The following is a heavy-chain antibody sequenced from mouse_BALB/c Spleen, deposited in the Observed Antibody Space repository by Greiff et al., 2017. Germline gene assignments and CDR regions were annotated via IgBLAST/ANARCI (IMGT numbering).Heavy chain of an antibody. D-gene: IGHD2-14*01. V-gene: IGHV1S29*02. CDR1: GYTFTDYN. CDR3: ARSERYGYAMDY. Sequence: VQLQQSGPELVKPGASVKISCKASGYTFTDYNMHWVKQSHGKSLEWIGYIYPYNGGTGYNQKFKSKATLTVDNSSSTAYMELRSLTSEDSAVYYCARSERYGYAMDYWGQGTSVTGSS. J-gene: IGHJ4*01. CDR2: IYPYNGGT.